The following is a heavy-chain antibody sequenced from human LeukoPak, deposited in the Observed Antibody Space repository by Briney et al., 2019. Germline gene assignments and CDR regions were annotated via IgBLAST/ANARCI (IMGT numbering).Heavy chain of an antibody. J-gene: IGHJ4*02. CDR1: GFTFNTYW. D-gene: IGHD6-19*01. CDR2: IKNDGSEK. Sequence: GGSLRLSCAASGFTFNTYWMSWVRQAPGKGLEWVANIKNDGSEKYYVDSVKGRFTISRDNAENSLYLQMSSLRAEDTAVYYCARARNIYSSDWYRPFDYWGRGTLVTVSS. CDR3: ARARNIYSSDWYRPFDY. V-gene: IGHV3-7*05.